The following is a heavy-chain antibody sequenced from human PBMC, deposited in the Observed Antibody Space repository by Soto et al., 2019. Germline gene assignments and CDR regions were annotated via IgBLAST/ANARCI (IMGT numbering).Heavy chain of an antibody. CDR2: ITFTGSP. Sequence: PSETLSLTCTVSGGSITTYYWSWIRQPPGKGLEWIGYITFTGSPNYNPPLESRATISVDTSNNQFSLKLRSVTAADTAVYYCARDKTVAGTVYYYYGMDVWGQGTTVTVSS. CDR3: ARDKTVAGTVYYYYGMDV. D-gene: IGHD6-19*01. CDR1: GGSITTYY. J-gene: IGHJ6*02. V-gene: IGHV4-59*01.